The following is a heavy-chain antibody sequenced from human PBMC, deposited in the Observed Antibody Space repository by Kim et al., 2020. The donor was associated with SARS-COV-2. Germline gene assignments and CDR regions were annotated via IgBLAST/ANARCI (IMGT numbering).Heavy chain of an antibody. D-gene: IGHD6-13*01. CDR1: GGSISSYY. J-gene: IGHJ6*02. V-gene: IGHV4-59*01. CDR2: IYYSGCT. Sequence: SETLSLTCTVSGGSISSYYWSWIRQPPGKGLEWIGYIYYSGCTNYNPSLKSRVTISVDASKNQFSLKLSSVTAADTAVYYCARDRRYSSSSKGKNYYYGMDVWGQGTTVTVSS. CDR3: ARDRRYSSSSKGKNYYYGMDV.